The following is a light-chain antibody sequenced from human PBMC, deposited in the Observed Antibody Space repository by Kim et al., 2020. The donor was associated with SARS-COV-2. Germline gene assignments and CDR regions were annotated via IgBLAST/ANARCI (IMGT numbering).Light chain of an antibody. Sequence: ISCSSSQSLLHRAGYEGYNYLDWYLQKPGQSPQLLIYLGSNRASGVPDRFSGSGSGTYFTLKISRVEPEDVGVYYCMQALQTPFIFGPGTKVDIK. J-gene: IGKJ3*01. CDR1: QSLLHRAGYEGYNY. CDR3: MQALQTPFI. CDR2: LGS. V-gene: IGKV2-28*01.